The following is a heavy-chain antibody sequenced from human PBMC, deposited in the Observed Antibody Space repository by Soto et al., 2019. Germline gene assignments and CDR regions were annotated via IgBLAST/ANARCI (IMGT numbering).Heavy chain of an antibody. Sequence: QVQLVESGGGVVQPGRSLRLSCAASGFTFSDYYMSWFRQAPGKGLEWVSYISGSGSITHDADSVKGRFTISRDNAKNSLYLQMNSLRAEDTAIYYCARVGSTLAAGTPDYRGQGTLVTVSS. CDR3: ARVGSTLAAGTPDY. D-gene: IGHD6-13*01. CDR2: ISGSGSIT. V-gene: IGHV3-11*01. CDR1: GFTFSDYY. J-gene: IGHJ4*02.